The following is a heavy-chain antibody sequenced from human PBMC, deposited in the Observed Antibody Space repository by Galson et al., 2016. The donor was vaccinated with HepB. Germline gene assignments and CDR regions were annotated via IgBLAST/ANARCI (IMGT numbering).Heavy chain of an antibody. CDR3: ARDLPDDSVEYFDVFDL. Sequence: SLRLSCAASEFTFSDYHMNWIRQAPGKGLEWISYISTSGNSMLYADSVRGRFSISRDNAKKSLYLQMTNLRAEDTAVYYCARDLPDDSVEYFDVFDLWGQGTMVTVSS. CDR1: EFTFSDYH. V-gene: IGHV3-11*01. D-gene: IGHD4-17*01. CDR2: ISTSGNSM. J-gene: IGHJ3*01.